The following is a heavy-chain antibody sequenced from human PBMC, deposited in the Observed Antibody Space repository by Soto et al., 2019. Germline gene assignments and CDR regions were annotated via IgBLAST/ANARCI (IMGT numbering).Heavy chain of an antibody. CDR1: GYTLTELS. CDR2: FDPEDGET. V-gene: IGHV1-24*01. CDR3: ATFGYYDILTGYATLDFDY. Sequence: ASVKVSCKVSGYTLTELSMHWVRQAPGKGLEWMGGFDPEDGETIYAQKFQGRVTMTEDTSTDTAYMELSSLRSEDTAAYYCATFGYYDILTGYATLDFDYWGQGTLVTVSS. J-gene: IGHJ4*02. D-gene: IGHD3-9*01.